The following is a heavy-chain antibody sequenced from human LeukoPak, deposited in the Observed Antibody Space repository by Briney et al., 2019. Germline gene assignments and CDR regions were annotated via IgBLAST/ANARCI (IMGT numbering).Heavy chain of an antibody. Sequence: SQTLSLTCTVSGGSISSGSYYWSWIRQPAGKGLEWIGRIYTSGSTNYNPSLKSRVTISVDTSKNQFSLKLSSVTAADTAVYYRARTGYSSDNDYWGQGTLVTVSS. CDR3: ARTGYSSDNDY. CDR1: GGSISSGSYY. CDR2: IYTSGST. D-gene: IGHD6-19*01. V-gene: IGHV4-61*02. J-gene: IGHJ4*02.